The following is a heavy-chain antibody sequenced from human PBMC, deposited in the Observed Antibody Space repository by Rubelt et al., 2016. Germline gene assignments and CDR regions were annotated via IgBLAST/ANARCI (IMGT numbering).Heavy chain of an antibody. CDR2: ISGSGGST. Sequence: EVQLLESGGDLVQPGGSLRISCAASGFTFSSFAMSWVRQDPGKGLEWVSGISGSGGSTYYADSMKGRFTISRDNSKNTLYLQSNSVRADDTAVYYCAREGPRGYQLAYWGQGTLVTVSS. CDR1: GFTFSSFA. J-gene: IGHJ4*02. V-gene: IGHV3-23*01. CDR3: AREGPRGYQLAY. D-gene: IGHD1-1*01.